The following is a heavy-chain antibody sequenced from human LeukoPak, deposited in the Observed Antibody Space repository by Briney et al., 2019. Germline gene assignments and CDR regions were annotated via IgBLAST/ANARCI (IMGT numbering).Heavy chain of an antibody. D-gene: IGHD3-3*01. CDR1: GGSISSGSYY. V-gene: IGHV4-61*02. Sequence: SETLSLTCTVSGGSISSGSYYWSWIRQPDGKGLEWIGRIYTSGNTNYNPSLKSRVTISVHTSKNQFSLELSSVTAADTAVYYCARDEFGYDFWSGYPPYYYMDVWGKGTTVTVSS. CDR3: ARDEFGYDFWSGYPPYYYMDV. J-gene: IGHJ6*03. CDR2: IYTSGNT.